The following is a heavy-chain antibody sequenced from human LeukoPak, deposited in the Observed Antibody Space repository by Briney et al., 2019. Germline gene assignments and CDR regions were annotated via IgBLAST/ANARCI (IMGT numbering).Heavy chain of an antibody. CDR1: VGSISTNFYY. V-gene: IGHV4-39*01. CDR2: VHFSGTT. CDR3: PRSRHSSNQLLRRRQREHFDY. J-gene: IGHJ4*02. Sequence: SETLSLTCTVSVGSISTNFYYWGWIRHAPGKTLEWIGSVHFSGTTDYSPSFDSRVTVSVDTSNNHFSLRLISVTAAHTAIYYGPRSRHSSNQLLRRRQREHFDYWGRGTRVFVSS. D-gene: IGHD6-13*01.